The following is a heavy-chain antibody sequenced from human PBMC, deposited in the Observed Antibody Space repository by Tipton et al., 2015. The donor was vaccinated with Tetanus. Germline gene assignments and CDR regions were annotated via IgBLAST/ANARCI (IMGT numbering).Heavy chain of an antibody. CDR1: GGSMRSYY. D-gene: IGHD2-2*01. Sequence: GLVKPSETLSLTCTVSGGSMRSYYWSWIRQPPGKGLEWIGSIHYSGSTYYKPSLKSRVTISVDTSKNQFSLKLSSVTAADTAVYYCARHVHGFGALLTPAATHYYYGMDVWGQGTTVTVSS. J-gene: IGHJ6*02. V-gene: IGHV4-59*05. CDR3: ARHVHGFGALLTPAATHYYYGMDV. CDR2: IHYSGST.